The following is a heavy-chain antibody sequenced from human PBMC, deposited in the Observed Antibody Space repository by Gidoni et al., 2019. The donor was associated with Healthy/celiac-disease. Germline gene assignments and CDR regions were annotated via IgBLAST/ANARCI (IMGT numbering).Heavy chain of an antibody. D-gene: IGHD3-9*01. CDR2: ISSSSSYI. J-gene: IGHJ4*02. V-gene: IGHV3-21*01. Sequence: EVQLVESGGGLVKPGGSLRLSCTASGFTFSSYSMNWVRQAPGKGLEWVSSISSSSSYIYYADSVKGRFTISRDNAKNSLYLQMNSLRAEDTAVYYCARDLLTGYANFDYWGQGTLVTVSS. CDR3: ARDLLTGYANFDY. CDR1: GFTFSSYS.